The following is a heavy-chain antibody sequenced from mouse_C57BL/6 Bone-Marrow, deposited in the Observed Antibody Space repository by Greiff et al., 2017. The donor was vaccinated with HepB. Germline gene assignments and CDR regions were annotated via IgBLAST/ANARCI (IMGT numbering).Heavy chain of an antibody. Sequence: VQPQQPGAELVRPGTSVKLSCKASGYTFTSYWMHWVKQRPGQGLEWTGVIDPSDSYTNYNQKFKGKATLTVDTASSTAYMQLSSLTAEDSAVYCCNSNYVFAYWGQGTLVTVSA. CDR1: GYTFTSYW. V-gene: IGHV1-59*01. CDR3: NSNYVFAY. J-gene: IGHJ3*01. CDR2: IDPSDSYT. D-gene: IGHD2-5*01.